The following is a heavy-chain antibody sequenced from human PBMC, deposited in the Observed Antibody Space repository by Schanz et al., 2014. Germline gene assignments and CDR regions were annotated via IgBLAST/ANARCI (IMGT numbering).Heavy chain of an antibody. V-gene: IGHV3-7*01. Sequence: EVQLVESGGGLVQPGGSLRLSCAASGFTFTNYWMSWVRQAPGKGLEWVANIKHDGSEKYYVDSVKGRFTVSRDDAKNSLYLQMNSLRVEDTAVYYCARSEMDRGVIWGYWGQGTLVTVSS. CDR1: GFTFTNYW. D-gene: IGHD3-10*01. CDR3: ARSEMDRGVIWGY. CDR2: IKHDGSEK. J-gene: IGHJ4*02.